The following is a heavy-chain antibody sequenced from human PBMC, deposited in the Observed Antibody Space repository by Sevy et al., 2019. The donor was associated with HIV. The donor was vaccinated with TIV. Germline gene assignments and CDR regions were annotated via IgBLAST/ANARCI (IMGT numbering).Heavy chain of an antibody. CDR3: ARGGGLTDYGMDV. V-gene: IGHV4-59*01. Sequence: SETLSLTCPVSDGSISPYYWNWIRQPPGKGLEWIGYMYYSGSIKYNPSFKSRVTISVDMSKNQVSLNLRSVTAADTAVYYCARGGGLTDYGMDVWGQGTTVTVSS. J-gene: IGHJ6*02. CDR1: DGSISPYY. CDR2: MYYSGSI. D-gene: IGHD3-16*01.